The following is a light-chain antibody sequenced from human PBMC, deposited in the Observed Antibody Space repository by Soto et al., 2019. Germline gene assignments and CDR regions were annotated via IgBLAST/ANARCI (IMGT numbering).Light chain of an antibody. J-gene: IGKJ1*01. CDR2: GAS. V-gene: IGKV3-15*01. CDR3: QQYNDWPPWT. CDR1: QSVSNN. Sequence: EILMTQSPATLSVSPGDRATLSCRASQSVSNNLAWYQQRPGQAPRLLIYGASTRATGIPARFSGSGSGTEFTLTISSLQSEGFAVYYCQQYNDWPPWTFGQGTKVEIK.